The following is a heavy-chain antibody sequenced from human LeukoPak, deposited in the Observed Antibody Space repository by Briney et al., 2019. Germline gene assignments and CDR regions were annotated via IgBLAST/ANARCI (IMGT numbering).Heavy chain of an antibody. CDR3: ARVYCSSTSCYNFDY. V-gene: IGHV1-46*01. Sequence: ASVEVSCKASGYTFTSYYMHWVRQAPGQGLEWMGIINPSGGSTSYAQKFQGRVTMTRDTSTSTVYMELSSLRSEDTAVYYCARVYCSSTSCYNFDYWGQGTLVTVSS. CDR2: INPSGGST. CDR1: GYTFTSYY. D-gene: IGHD2-2*02. J-gene: IGHJ4*02.